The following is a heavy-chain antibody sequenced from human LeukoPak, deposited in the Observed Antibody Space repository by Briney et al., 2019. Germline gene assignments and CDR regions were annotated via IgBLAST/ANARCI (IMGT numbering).Heavy chain of an antibody. V-gene: IGHV5-51*01. CDR3: AGGYSSDLRGYFDN. D-gene: IGHD6-19*01. J-gene: IGHJ4*02. Sequence: GESLQISCKGSGYSFTHYRIGWVRQMPGKGLEWMGIIYPGGSDTRYSPSFQGQVTISADKSISTAYLQWSSLKASDTAMYYCAGGYSSDLRGYFDNWGQGTLVTVSS. CDR2: IYPGGSDT. CDR1: GYSFTHYR.